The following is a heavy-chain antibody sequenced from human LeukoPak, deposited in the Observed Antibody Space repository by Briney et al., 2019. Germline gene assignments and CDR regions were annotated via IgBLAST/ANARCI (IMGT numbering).Heavy chain of an antibody. CDR1: GGSFSGYH. Sequence: SETLSLTCAVYGGSFSGYHWSWIRQPPGKGLEWIGEINHSGSTNYNPSLKSRVTISVDTSKNQFSLKLSSVTAADTAVYYCARGVFRPGGNMGYWGQGTLVTVSS. CDR3: ARGVFRPGGNMGY. J-gene: IGHJ4*02. V-gene: IGHV4-34*01. CDR2: INHSGST. D-gene: IGHD4-23*01.